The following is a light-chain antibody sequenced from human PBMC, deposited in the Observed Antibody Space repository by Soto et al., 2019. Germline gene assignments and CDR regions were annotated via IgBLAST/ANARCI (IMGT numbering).Light chain of an antibody. CDR1: SSNIGAGYD. CDR3: QTYDSSLSGGV. V-gene: IGLV1-40*01. Sequence: QSVLTQPPSVSGAPGQRVTISCTGSSSNIGAGYDVHWYQQLPGTAPKLLIHGNSNRPSGVPDRFSASKSGTTASLAITGLHAEDEADYYYQTYDSSLSGGVFGGGTKLTVL. J-gene: IGLJ3*02. CDR2: GNS.